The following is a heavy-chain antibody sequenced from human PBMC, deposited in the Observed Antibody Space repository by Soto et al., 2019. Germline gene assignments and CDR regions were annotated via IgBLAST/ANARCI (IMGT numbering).Heavy chain of an antibody. CDR1: GGSISSYY. V-gene: IGHV4-59*08. CDR2: IYYSGST. D-gene: IGHD5-18*01. CDR3: ARLRAMVSWYFDL. Sequence: QVQLQESGPGLVKPSETLSLTCTVSGGSISSYYWSWIRQPPGKGLEWIGYIYYSGSTNYNPSLKSRVTITVDTSQNQFALKLRSVTAADTAVYYCARLRAMVSWYFDLWGRGTLVTVSS. J-gene: IGHJ2*01.